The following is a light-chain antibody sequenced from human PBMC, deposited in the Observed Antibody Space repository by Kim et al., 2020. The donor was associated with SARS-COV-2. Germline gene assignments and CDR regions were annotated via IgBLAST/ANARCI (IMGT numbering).Light chain of an antibody. CDR1: QSISTW. CDR2: RTS. V-gene: IGKV1-5*03. Sequence: ASVGDRVTITCRASQSISTWLAWYQQKPGKAPNRLIYRTSTLESGVPSRFSGSGSGTEFTLSISSLQPEDFATYYCQQYNGYPITFGQGTKVDIK. CDR3: QQYNGYPIT. J-gene: IGKJ1*01.